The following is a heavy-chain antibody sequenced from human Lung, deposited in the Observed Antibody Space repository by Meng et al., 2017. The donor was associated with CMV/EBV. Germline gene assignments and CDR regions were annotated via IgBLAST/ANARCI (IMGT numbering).Heavy chain of an antibody. CDR1: GFTFSDHY. CDR2: IRDKDSRYST. V-gene: IGHV3-72*01. Sequence: GGSLRLXCTASGFTFSDHYMEWIRQAPGRGLEWIARIRDKDSRYSTEYAASVRGRFTISRDDSKLLFLEMTSLKTEDTAVYYCARTSRRTRDFDYWGQGXLVTVSS. CDR3: ARTSRRTRDFDY. J-gene: IGHJ4*02. D-gene: IGHD1-7*01.